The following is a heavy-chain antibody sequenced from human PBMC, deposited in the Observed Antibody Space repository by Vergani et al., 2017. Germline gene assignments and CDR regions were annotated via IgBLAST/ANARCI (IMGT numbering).Heavy chain of an antibody. J-gene: IGHJ4*02. CDR2: TRYDGIVE. CDR3: ATAGAAXFRGAGYYDCFEY. Sequence: QVQLVESGGGVVQPGGSLRLSCAASGFTFTNYGMHWVRQAPGKGLEWVAFTRYDGIVEYYGDSVRCRFTISSDNSKNTLYLQMNRLRPEDTAVYYCATAGAAXFRGAGYYDCFEYWGQGTLVTVAS. CDR1: GFTFTNYG. V-gene: IGHV3-30*02. D-gene: IGHD2-21*01.